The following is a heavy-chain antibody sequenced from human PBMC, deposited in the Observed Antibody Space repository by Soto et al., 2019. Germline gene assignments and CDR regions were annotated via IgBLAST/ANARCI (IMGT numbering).Heavy chain of an antibody. J-gene: IGHJ5*01. D-gene: IGHD2-15*01. CDR2: IRDKVNEYST. CDR3: AREGVSTPYQISGFDS. Sequence: EVQLVESGGALVQPGGSLRLSCEASGFSFGDYFVDWVRQAPGKGLEWVGRIRDKVNEYSTEYAASVKGRFTISRDDSKNSLYLQMNSLKGEDTAVYYCAREGVSTPYQISGFDSWGQGTLVTVSS. V-gene: IGHV3-72*01. CDR1: GFSFGDYF.